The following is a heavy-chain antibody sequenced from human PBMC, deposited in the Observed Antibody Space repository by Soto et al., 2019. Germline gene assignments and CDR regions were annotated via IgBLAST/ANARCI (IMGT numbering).Heavy chain of an antibody. CDR2: IRDGGEST. J-gene: IGHJ3*02. Sequence: EVQLLESGGGLVQPGESLRLSCAFSGFIFGNYMMTWVRQAPGKGLEWVSTIRDGGESTYYADSVKGRFTISRDNSKNTLYLQMNSLGVEDTAVYYCAPHVYCSGGSCHYDAFDIRGQGTMVTVSS. CDR1: GFIFGNYM. V-gene: IGHV3-23*01. D-gene: IGHD2-15*01. CDR3: APHVYCSGGSCHYDAFDI.